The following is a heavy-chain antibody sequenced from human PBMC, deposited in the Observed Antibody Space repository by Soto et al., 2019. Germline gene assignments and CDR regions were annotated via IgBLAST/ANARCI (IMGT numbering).Heavy chain of an antibody. J-gene: IGHJ5*02. CDR2: INHSGST. Sequence: QVQLRQWGAGLLKPSETLSLTCGISGGYFSANYWSWIRQSPGKGLERLGEINHSGSTEYNPSLKSRVTISADSSKNQFSLTLTSVTAADTAVYYCATGGLFSSWGQGTLVTVSS. CDR1: GGYFSANY. V-gene: IGHV4-34*01. CDR3: ATGGLFSS. D-gene: IGHD3-3*01.